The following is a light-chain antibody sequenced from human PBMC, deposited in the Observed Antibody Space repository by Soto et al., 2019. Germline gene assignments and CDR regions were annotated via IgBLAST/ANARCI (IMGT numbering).Light chain of an antibody. V-gene: IGKV1-8*01. J-gene: IGKJ4*01. CDR1: QGISSY. Sequence: AIRMTQSPSSLSASTGDRVTITCRASQGISSYLAWYQQKPGKALKLLIYAASTLQSGVPSRFSGSGSGTDFTLTISCLQSEDFATYDCQQYYSYPLTFGGGTKVDI. CDR2: AAS. CDR3: QQYYSYPLT.